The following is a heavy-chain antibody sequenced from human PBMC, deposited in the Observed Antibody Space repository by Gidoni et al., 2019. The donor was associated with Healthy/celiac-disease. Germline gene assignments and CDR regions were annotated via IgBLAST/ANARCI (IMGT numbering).Heavy chain of an antibody. CDR2: IKSKTEGGTT. V-gene: IGHV3-15*01. CDR3: TTDLYSGYSYGLVYYGMDV. CDR1: GFTFSNAW. D-gene: IGHD5-18*01. Sequence: EVQLVESGGGLVKPGVSLRLSCAASGFTFSNAWLSWVRQAPGKGLEWVGRIKSKTEGGTTDYAAPVKGRFTISRDDSKNTLYLQMNSLKTEDTAVYYCTTDLYSGYSYGLVYYGMDVWGQGTTVTVSS. J-gene: IGHJ6*02.